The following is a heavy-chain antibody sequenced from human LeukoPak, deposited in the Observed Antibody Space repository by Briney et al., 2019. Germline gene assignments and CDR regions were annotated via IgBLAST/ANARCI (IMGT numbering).Heavy chain of an antibody. D-gene: IGHD6-6*01. V-gene: IGHV3-11*04. CDR1: GFTFSDSY. CDR2: ISGSGHDI. J-gene: IGHJ5*01. Sequence: GRSLRLSCAASGFTFSDSYMTCVRQAPGKGVEWVAYISGSGHDINYSDSVKGRFTISRDNDKNSLYLQMSSLRVEDTAVYYCTRDPRHFDSCGQGTLVTVSS. CDR3: TRDPRHFDS.